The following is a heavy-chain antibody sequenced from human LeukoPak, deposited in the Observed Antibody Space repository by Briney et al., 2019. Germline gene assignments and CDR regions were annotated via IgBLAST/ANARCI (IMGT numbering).Heavy chain of an antibody. CDR3: AVIVVVTPDINDAFDI. CDR2: ISANTGNP. J-gene: IGHJ3*02. D-gene: IGHD2-21*02. CDR1: GYTFTSYA. V-gene: IGHV7-4-1*02. Sequence: ASVKVSCKASGYTFTSYAMNWVRQAPRQGLEWMGGISANTGNPTYAQGFTGRFVFSLDTSVSTAYLQISSLKAEDTAVYYCAVIVVVTPDINDAFDIWGQGTMVTVSS.